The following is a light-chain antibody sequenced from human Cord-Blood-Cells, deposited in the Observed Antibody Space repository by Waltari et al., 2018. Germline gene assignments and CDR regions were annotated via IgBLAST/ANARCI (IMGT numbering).Light chain of an antibody. CDR2: AAS. CDR3: QQSYSTRYS. J-gene: IGKJ2*03. Sequence: DIKMTQSPSSLSASVGDRVTITCRASQSISSYLNWYQQKPGKAPKLLIYAASSLQSGVPSRFSGSGSVTDFTLTISSLQPEDFATYYCQQSYSTRYSFGQGTKLDIK. CDR1: QSISSY. V-gene: IGKV1-39*01.